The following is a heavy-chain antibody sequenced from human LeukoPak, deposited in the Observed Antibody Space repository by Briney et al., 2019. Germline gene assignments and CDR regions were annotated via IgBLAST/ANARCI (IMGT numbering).Heavy chain of an antibody. CDR3: ARRFRWWNFDY. V-gene: IGHV4-38-2*01. CDR1: GYSISSGYC. D-gene: IGHD2-15*01. Sequence: SETLSLTCAVSGYSISSGYCWGWIRQPPGKGLEWIGSIYHSGSTYYNPSLKSRVTISVDTSKNQFSLKLSSVTAADTAVYYCARRFRWWNFDYWGQGTLVTVSS. J-gene: IGHJ4*02. CDR2: IYHSGST.